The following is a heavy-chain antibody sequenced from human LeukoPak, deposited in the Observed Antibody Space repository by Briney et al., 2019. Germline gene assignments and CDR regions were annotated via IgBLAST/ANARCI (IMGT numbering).Heavy chain of an antibody. J-gene: IGHJ6*03. Sequence: GGSLRLSCAASGFTFSSYSMNWVRQAPGKGLEWVSSISSSSSYIYYAESVKGRFTISRDNAKNSLYLQMNSLRAEDTAVYYCARDGVKYFDWLLSYYYYYYMDVWGKGTTVTISS. CDR1: GFTFSSYS. D-gene: IGHD3-9*01. CDR3: ARDGVKYFDWLLSYYYYYYMDV. V-gene: IGHV3-21*01. CDR2: ISSSSSYI.